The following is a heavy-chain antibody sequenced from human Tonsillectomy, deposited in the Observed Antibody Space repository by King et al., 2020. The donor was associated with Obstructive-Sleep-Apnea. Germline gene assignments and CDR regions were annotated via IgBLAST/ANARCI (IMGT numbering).Heavy chain of an antibody. J-gene: IGHJ4*02. Sequence: VQLVESGGGLVKPGGSLRLSCAASGFTFNSYVMNWVRQAPGRRLEGVSSNTSGSTYTYYSDAVTGRFTISRDNAKNSLYLQMNSLTAEDTAVYYCTRGDGDYVLDYWGQGTLVTVSS. CDR1: GFTFNSYV. CDR2: NTSGSTYT. V-gene: IGHV3-21*01. CDR3: TRGDGDYVLDY. D-gene: IGHD4-17*01.